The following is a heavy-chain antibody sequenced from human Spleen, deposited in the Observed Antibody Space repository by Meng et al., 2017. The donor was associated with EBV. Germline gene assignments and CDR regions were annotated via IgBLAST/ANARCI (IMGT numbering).Heavy chain of an antibody. CDR1: GYTFTSYA. V-gene: IGHV1-18*01. CDR3: ARLGYGINYLDY. CDR2: ISLYNGNT. D-gene: IGHD4-17*01. J-gene: IGHJ4*02. Sequence: QVQLVQSGSELRKPGASVKVSCKASGYTFTSYAFSWVRQAPGQGLEWMGWISLYNGNTNYAQKLQGRVTMTTNTSTSTAYMELRSLTSDDTAVYYCARLGYGINYLDYWGQGTLVTVSS.